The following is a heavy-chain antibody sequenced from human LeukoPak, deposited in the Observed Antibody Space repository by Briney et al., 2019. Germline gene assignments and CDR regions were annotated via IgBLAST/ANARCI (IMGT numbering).Heavy chain of an antibody. V-gene: IGHV5-51*01. D-gene: IGHD1-26*01. CDR3: ARLTPGVGATAEY. Sequence: GESLKISCKGSGYSFTSYWIGWVRQMPGKGLEWMGIIYPDDSDARYSSSLQGQVTISADKSITTASLQWRSLKASDTATYYCARLTPGVGATAEYWGQGTPVTVSS. CDR2: IYPDDSDA. CDR1: GYSFTSYW. J-gene: IGHJ4*02.